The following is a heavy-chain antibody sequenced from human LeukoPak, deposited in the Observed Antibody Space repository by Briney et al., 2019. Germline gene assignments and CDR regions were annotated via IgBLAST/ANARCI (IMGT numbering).Heavy chain of an antibody. CDR1: GGSISSSSYY. Sequence: SETLSLTCTVSGGSISSSSYYWGWIRQPPGKGLEWIGSIYYSGSTYYNPSLKSRVTISLDTSKNQFSLKLSSVTAADTAVYYCARDRETTAMVMDYWGQGTLVTVSS. V-gene: IGHV4-39*07. J-gene: IGHJ4*02. CDR3: ARDRETTAMVMDY. D-gene: IGHD5-18*01. CDR2: IYYSGST.